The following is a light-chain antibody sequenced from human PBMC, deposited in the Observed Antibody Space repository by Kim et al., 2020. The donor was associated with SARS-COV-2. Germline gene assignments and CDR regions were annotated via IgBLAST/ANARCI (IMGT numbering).Light chain of an antibody. J-gene: IGLJ1*01. CDR1: KLGDKY. CDR2: QDS. Sequence: VSPGQTASITCSGDKLGDKYACWYQQKPGQSPVLVIYQDSKRPSGIPERFSGSNSGNTATLTISGTQAMDEADYYCQAWDSSTGRVFGTGTKVTV. CDR3: QAWDSSTGRV. V-gene: IGLV3-1*01.